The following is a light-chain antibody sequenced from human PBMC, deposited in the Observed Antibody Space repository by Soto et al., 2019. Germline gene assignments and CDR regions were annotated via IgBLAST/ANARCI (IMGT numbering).Light chain of an antibody. J-gene: IGLJ1*01. CDR1: SSDVGSYNL. CDR3: CSYAGANTFV. Sequence: QSALTQPASVSGSPGQSITISCTGTSSDVGSYNLVSWYQQHPGKAPKLMIYEGNKRPSGVSNRFSGSKSANTASLTISGLQTEDEADYSCCSYAGANTFVFGTGPKLTVL. CDR2: EGN. V-gene: IGLV2-23*01.